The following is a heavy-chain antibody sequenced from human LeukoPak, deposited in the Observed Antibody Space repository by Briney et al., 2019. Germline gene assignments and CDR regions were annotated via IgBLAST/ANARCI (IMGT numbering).Heavy chain of an antibody. V-gene: IGHV3-15*07. Sequence: PGGSLRLSWAASGFTFSNAWMNWVRQAPGKGLEWVGRITSKTDGGTTDYAAPVKGRFTISRDDSKNTLYLQMNSLKTEDTAVYYCTVLTGYMPTWGQGTLVTVSS. CDR1: GFTFSNAW. CDR2: ITSKTDGGTT. J-gene: IGHJ5*02. CDR3: TVLTGYMPT. D-gene: IGHD3-9*01.